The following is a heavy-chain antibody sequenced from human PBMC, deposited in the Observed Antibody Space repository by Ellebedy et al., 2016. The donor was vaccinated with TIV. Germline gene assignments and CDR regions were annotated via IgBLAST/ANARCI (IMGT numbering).Heavy chain of an antibody. V-gene: IGHV3-30*09. Sequence: GESLKISCAASGFSFSRFPMHWVRQVPGKGLEWVALISSDGNNIYYADSVKGRFAISRDNSKSTLFLQMNSLRPEDTAVYYCARESTYCGADCYSLSDHWGQGALVTVSA. CDR3: ARESTYCGADCYSLSDH. CDR1: GFSFSRFP. J-gene: IGHJ5*02. CDR2: ISSDGNNI. D-gene: IGHD2-21*02.